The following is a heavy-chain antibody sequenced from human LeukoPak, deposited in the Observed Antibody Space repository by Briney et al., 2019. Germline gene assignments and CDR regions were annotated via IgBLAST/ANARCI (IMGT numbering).Heavy chain of an antibody. Sequence: SETLSLTCAVSGYSISSDYYWGWVRQPPGKGVEWIGNIYHSGTTYYNPSLKSRVTISVDTSKNQFSLKLTSVTAADTAVYYCARQRHIVAVPGSFDIWGQGTMVTVSS. CDR3: ARQRHIVAVPGSFDI. J-gene: IGHJ3*02. CDR2: IYHSGTT. D-gene: IGHD2-2*01. V-gene: IGHV4-38-2*01. CDR1: GYSISSDYY.